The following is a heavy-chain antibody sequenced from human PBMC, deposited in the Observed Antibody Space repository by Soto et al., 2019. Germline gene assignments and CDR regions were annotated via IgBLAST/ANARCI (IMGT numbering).Heavy chain of an antibody. J-gene: IGHJ4*02. CDR2: ISHDGTKT. D-gene: IGHD3-10*02. CDR3: TIVRVADSALDH. Sequence: QVQLVESGGGVVQPGTSLRLACEASGFNFGAYGMHWVRQAPGKGLEWVAVISHDGTKTYYSDSVKGRFTISRDNSKNTLFLHMSNLRAEDTAMYYCTIVRVADSALDHWGQGTLVTVSS. CDR1: GFNFGAYG. V-gene: IGHV3-30*03.